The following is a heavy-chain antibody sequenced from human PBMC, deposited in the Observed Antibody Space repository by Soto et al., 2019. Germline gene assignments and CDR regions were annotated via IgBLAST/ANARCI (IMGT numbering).Heavy chain of an antibody. CDR3: ARESLPDPDYYDSSGYYYFDY. CDR1: GGSISSGGYY. Sequence: SETLSLTCTVSGGSISSGGYYWSWIRQHPGKGLEWIGYIYYSGSTYYNPSLKSRVTISVDTSKNQFSLKLSSVTAADTAVYYCARESLPDPDYYDSSGYYYFDYWGQGTLVTVSS. D-gene: IGHD3-22*01. V-gene: IGHV4-31*03. CDR2: IYYSGST. J-gene: IGHJ4*02.